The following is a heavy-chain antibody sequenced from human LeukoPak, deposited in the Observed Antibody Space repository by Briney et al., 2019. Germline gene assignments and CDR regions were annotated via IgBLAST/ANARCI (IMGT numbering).Heavy chain of an antibody. CDR2: IYYSGST. CDR3: ARGVSAFYYYYGMDV. D-gene: IGHD6-6*01. V-gene: IGHV4-39*01. J-gene: IGHJ6*02. Sequence: SETLSLTCTVSGGSISSSSYYWGWIRQPPGKGLEWIGSIYYSGSTYYNPSLKSRVTISVDTSKNQFSLKLSSVTAADTAVYYCARGVSAFYYYYGMDVWGQGTTVTVSS. CDR1: GGSISSSSYY.